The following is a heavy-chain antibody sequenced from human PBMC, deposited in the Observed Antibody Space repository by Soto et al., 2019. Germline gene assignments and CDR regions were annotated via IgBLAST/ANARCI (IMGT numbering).Heavy chain of an antibody. J-gene: IGHJ4*02. CDR3: ARDNSDSAIDY. CDR1: GYTFTGYY. D-gene: IGHD1-26*01. Sequence: ASVKVSCKASGYTFTGYYMHWVLQAPGQGLEWMGWINPNSGGTNYAQKFQGWVTMTRDTSISTAYMELSRLRSDDTAVYYCARDNSDSAIDYWGQGTLVTVSS. CDR2: INPNSGGT. V-gene: IGHV1-2*04.